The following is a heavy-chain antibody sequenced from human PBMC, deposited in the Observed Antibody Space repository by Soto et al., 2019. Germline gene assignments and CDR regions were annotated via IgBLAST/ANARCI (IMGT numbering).Heavy chain of an antibody. CDR1: GFTFSNYG. D-gene: IGHD4-17*01. CDR2: ISFDGSNK. Sequence: QAQLVESGGGVVQPGRSLRLSCAASGFTFSNYGMHWVRQAPGKGLEWVAVISFDGSNKYYGDSVKGRFTISRDKSKNTLYLQMNSLRAEDTAVYYCAKDLEGDYHDMDVWGQGTTVTVSS. J-gene: IGHJ6*02. V-gene: IGHV3-30*18. CDR3: AKDLEGDYHDMDV.